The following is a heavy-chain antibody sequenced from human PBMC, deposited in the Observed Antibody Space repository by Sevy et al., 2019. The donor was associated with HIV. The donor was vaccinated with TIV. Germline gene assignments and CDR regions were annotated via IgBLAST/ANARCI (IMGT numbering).Heavy chain of an antibody. CDR3: ARETAADACEV. V-gene: IGHV3-13*01. CDR1: AFTFSSYD. Sequence: GGSLRLSCAATAFTFSSYDMHWVRQVAGKGLEWVSSIGLSGDTYFAGSVKGRFTISRDNVKNYLYLQMSSLRAGDTAVYYCARETAADACEVWGQGTFVTVSS. D-gene: IGHD6-13*01. CDR2: IGLSGDT. J-gene: IGHJ3*01.